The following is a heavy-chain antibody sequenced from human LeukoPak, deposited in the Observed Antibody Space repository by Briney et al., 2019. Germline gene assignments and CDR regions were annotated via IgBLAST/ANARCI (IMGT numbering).Heavy chain of an antibody. J-gene: IGHJ4*02. CDR2: INYNGVIT. D-gene: IGHD3-9*01. Sequence: PGGSLRLSCAASGFTFSNYAMSWVRQAPGKGLEWVAAINYNGVITDYADSVRGRFTISRDNSKNTLYLQMNSLRGEDTAVYYCAKLGVRLTSTGQDYWGQGTLVTVSS. CDR3: AKLGVRLTSTGQDY. CDR1: GFTFSNYA. V-gene: IGHV3-23*01.